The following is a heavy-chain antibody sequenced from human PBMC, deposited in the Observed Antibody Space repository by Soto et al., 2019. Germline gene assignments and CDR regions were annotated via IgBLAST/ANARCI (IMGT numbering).Heavy chain of an antibody. Sequence: QVQLVQSGAEVREPGASVKVSCKASGYTFTNYGISWVRQAPGQGLEWIGWISAYNGKIDYAQKVQGRITMNTATSTRTAFMELRSLRSDDTAVYYCAREAIPPMYYYGTDVWGQGTTVIVSS. V-gene: IGHV1-18*01. D-gene: IGHD3-16*01. CDR3: AREAIPPMYYYGTDV. CDR2: ISAYNGKI. J-gene: IGHJ6*02. CDR1: GYTFTNYG.